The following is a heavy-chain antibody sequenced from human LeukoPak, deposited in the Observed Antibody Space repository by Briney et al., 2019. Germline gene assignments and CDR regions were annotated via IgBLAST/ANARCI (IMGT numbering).Heavy chain of an antibody. CDR2: ISGSGGRT. CDR1: GFTFSSYA. V-gene: IGHV3-23*01. D-gene: IGHD4-23*01. Sequence: QSGGSLRLSCAASGFTFSSYAMSWVRQAPGKGLEWVSVISGSGGRTNYADSVKGRFTISRDNSKNTLYLQMNSLRAEDTAVYYCAESDYGGNWGQGTLVTVSS. J-gene: IGHJ4*02. CDR3: AESDYGGN.